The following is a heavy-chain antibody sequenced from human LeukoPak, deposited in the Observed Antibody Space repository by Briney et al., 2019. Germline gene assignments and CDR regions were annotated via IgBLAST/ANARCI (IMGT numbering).Heavy chain of an antibody. V-gene: IGHV4-38-2*02. CDR3: ARGRCSGGSCYWFGFDY. CDR2: VYYSGNT. J-gene: IGHJ4*02. CDR1: RYSISSAYY. Sequence: SETLSLTCIVSRYSISSAYYWGWIRQPPGKGLEWIGSVYYSGNTYYNPSLESRVTISRDTSKNQFSLKMNSVTVADTAVYYCARGRCSGGSCYWFGFDYWGQGTLVTVSS. D-gene: IGHD2-15*01.